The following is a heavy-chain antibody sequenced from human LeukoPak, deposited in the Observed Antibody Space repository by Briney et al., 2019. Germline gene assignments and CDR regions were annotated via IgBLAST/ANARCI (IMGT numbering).Heavy chain of an antibody. D-gene: IGHD3-22*01. CDR1: GGSFSGYY. Sequence: SESLSLTCAVYGGSFSGYYWSWIRQPPGKGLEWIGEINHSGSTNYNPSLKGRVTISVDTSKNQFSLKLSSVTAADTAVYYCARNHYYDRSAFDIWGQGTMVTVSS. J-gene: IGHJ3*02. V-gene: IGHV4-34*01. CDR2: INHSGST. CDR3: ARNHYYDRSAFDI.